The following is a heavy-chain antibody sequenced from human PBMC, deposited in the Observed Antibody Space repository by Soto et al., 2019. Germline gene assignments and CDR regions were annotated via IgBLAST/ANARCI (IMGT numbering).Heavy chain of an antibody. J-gene: IGHJ6*02. CDR3: ARALYCTSTSCYIAVSVLGMDV. V-gene: IGHV3-30-3*01. D-gene: IGHD2-2*02. CDR1: GFTFSNYA. Sequence: QVQLVESGGGVVQTGRSLRLSCAASGFTFSNYALHWVRQAPGKGLEWVSVISYDGNNEYFAASVKGRFTLSRDSSKSTRYLQMNSLRPEDTAVYYCARALYCTSTSCYIAVSVLGMDVWGQGTTVTVSS. CDR2: ISYDGNNE.